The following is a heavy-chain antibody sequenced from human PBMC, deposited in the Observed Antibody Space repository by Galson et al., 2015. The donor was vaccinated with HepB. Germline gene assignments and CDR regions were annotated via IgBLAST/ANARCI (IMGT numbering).Heavy chain of an antibody. D-gene: IGHD3-16*02. Sequence: VKPTQTLTLTCTFSGFSLSTSGMCVSWIRQPPGKALEWLARIDWDDDEYYTTSLKTRLTISKDTSKNQVVLTMTNMDPVDTATYYCARIRAYYDYVWGSYRPGFGMDVWGQGTTVTVSS. V-gene: IGHV2-70*11. J-gene: IGHJ6*02. CDR1: GFSLSTSGMC. CDR3: ARIRAYYDYVWGSYRPGFGMDV. CDR2: IDWDDDE.